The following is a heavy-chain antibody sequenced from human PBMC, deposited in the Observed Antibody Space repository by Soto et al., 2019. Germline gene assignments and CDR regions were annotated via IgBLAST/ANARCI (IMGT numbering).Heavy chain of an antibody. CDR3: ARDFQGELLGGDAFDI. J-gene: IGHJ3*02. CDR1: GGSVSSGSYY. V-gene: IGHV4-61*01. Sequence: QVQLQESGPGLVKPSETLSLTCTVSGGSVSSGSYYWSWIRQPPGKGLEWIGYIYYSGSTNYNPSLKRRVTISVDTSKHQFSLKLSSVTAADTAVYYCARDFQGELLGGDAFDIWGQGTMVTVSS. CDR2: IYYSGST. D-gene: IGHD1-26*01.